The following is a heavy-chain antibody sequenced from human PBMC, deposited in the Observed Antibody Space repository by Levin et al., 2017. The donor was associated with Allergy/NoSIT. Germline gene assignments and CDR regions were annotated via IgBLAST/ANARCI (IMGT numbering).Heavy chain of an antibody. V-gene: IGHV1-69*08. CDR3: ARDAYGDYVSYFDL. CDR2: IIPILGRA. J-gene: IGHJ2*01. CDR1: GGTFSSDT. D-gene: IGHD4-17*01. Sequence: SVKVSCKASGGTFSSDTISWVRQAPGQGLEWMGRIIPILGRANYAQKFQGRVTITADKSTSTAYMELSSLRSEDTAVYYCARDAYGDYVSYFDLWGRGTLVTVSS.